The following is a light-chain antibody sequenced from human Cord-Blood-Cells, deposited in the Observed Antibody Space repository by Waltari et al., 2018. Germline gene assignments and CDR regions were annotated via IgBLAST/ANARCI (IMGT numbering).Light chain of an antibody. CDR1: QSISSY. CDR2: AAS. J-gene: IGKJ2*01. CDR3: QQSYSTPVH. Sequence: DIQMTQSPSSLSASVGDRVTITCRASQSISSYLNWYQQKPGKAPKLLIYAASSLQSGVPSRFSGSGSETDITLTISSLQPEDFATYYCQQSYSTPVHFGQGTKLEIK. V-gene: IGKV1-39*01.